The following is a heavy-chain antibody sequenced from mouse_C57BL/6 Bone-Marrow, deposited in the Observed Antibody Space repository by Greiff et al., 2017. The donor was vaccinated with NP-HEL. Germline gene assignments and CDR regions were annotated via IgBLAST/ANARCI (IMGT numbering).Heavy chain of an antibody. V-gene: IGHV1-64*01. CDR2: IHPNSGST. Sequence: VQLQQPGAELVKPGASVKLSCKASGYTFTSYWMHWVKQRPGQGLEWIGMIHPNSGSTNYNEKFKSKATLTVDKSSSTAYMQLISLTSEDSSFYYCARSHYYGSSYAMDYWGQGTSVTVSS. D-gene: IGHD1-1*01. CDR3: ARSHYYGSSYAMDY. CDR1: GYTFTSYW. J-gene: IGHJ4*01.